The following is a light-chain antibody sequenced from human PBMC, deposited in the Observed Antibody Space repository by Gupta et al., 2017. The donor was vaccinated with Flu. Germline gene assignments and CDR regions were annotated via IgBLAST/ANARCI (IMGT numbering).Light chain of an antibody. V-gene: IGKV3-20*01. CDR1: QSVTCTY. J-gene: IGKJ1*01. Sequence: EIVLTHSPATLPLSPWDRATFSCRAIQSVTCTYLAWYQQKPGQAPRLLVYGGSNRAIGIPDRFSGSGSGTEFTLTISRLEPKDFEVYYCHQDGISPHTFGQGTKVEIK. CDR2: GGS. CDR3: HQDGISPHT.